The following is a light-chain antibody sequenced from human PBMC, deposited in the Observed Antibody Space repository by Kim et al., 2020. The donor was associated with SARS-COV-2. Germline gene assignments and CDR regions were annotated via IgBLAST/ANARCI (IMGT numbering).Light chain of an antibody. CDR1: QRVANN. CDR2: GAS. Sequence: PGETATLSCRASQRVANNIGWDQQKPGQAARLLIYGASTRVTGVPARFSGSGSWTEFTLTISSLQSEEFAVYYCQQYNNWPPLTFGGGNKVDIK. CDR3: QQYNNWPPLT. J-gene: IGKJ4*01. V-gene: IGKV3-15*01.